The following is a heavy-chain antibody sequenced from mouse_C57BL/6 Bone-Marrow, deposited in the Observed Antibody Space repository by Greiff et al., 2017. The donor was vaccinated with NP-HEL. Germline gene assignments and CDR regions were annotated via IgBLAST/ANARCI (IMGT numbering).Heavy chain of an antibody. V-gene: IGHV14-4*01. CDR2: IYPENGDT. CDR1: GFNIKDDY. D-gene: IGHD2-4*01. CDR3: TTWDVHYEAWFAY. J-gene: IGHJ3*01. Sequence: EVQLQQSGAELVRPGASVKLSCTASGFNIKDDYMHWVKQRPEQGLEWIGWIYPENGDTEYASKFQGKATITADTSSNTAYLQLSSLTSEDTAVYYWTTWDVHYEAWFAYWGQGTLVTVSA.